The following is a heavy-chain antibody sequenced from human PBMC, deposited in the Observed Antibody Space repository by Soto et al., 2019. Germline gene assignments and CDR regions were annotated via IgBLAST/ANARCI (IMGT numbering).Heavy chain of an antibody. V-gene: IGHV4-59*01. Sequence: PSETLSLTCTVSGGSISGYSWTWIRQPPGKGLEWIGYIYKSGGTNYNPSLKSRVTMSVDTSKSQLSLKLTSVTAADTAVYYCARGKPNCSSSSCYFDYWGQGALVTVSS. CDR2: IYKSGGT. J-gene: IGHJ4*02. CDR3: ARGKPNCSSSSCYFDY. D-gene: IGHD2-2*01. CDR1: GGSISGYS.